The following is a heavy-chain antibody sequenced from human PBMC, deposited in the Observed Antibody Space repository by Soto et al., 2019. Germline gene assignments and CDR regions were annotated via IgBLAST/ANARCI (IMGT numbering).Heavy chain of an antibody. CDR2: IYYSGST. V-gene: IGHV4-39*01. D-gene: IGHD3-3*01. CDR3: ARRKILSWFDP. CDR1: GGSISSSSYY. Sequence: SETLSLTCTVSGGSISSSSYYWGWIRQPPGKGLEWIGSIYYSGSTYYNPSLKSRVTISVDTPKNQFSLKLSSVTAADTAVYYCARRKILSWFDPWGQGTLVTVSS. J-gene: IGHJ5*02.